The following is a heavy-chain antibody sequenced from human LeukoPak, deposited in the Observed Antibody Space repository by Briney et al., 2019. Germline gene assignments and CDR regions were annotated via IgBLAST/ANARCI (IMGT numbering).Heavy chain of an antibody. J-gene: IGHJ4*02. CDR1: GYSISSGYY. CDR2: IYHSGST. Sequence: PSETLSLTCTVSGYSISSGYYWGWIRQPPGKGLEWIGSIYHSGSTYYNPSLKSRVTISVDTSKNQFSLKLSSVTAADTAVYYCARSKLGGVFGYWGQGTLVTVSS. V-gene: IGHV4-38-2*02. CDR3: ARSKLGGVFGY. D-gene: IGHD7-27*01.